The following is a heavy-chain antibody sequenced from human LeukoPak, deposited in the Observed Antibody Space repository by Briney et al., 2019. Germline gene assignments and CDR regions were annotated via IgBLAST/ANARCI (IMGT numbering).Heavy chain of an antibody. D-gene: IGHD4-17*01. V-gene: IGHV4-34*01. CDR1: GGSFSGYY. CDR2: INHSGST. CDR3: ARDLTVTTGNGRGYFDY. J-gene: IGHJ4*02. Sequence: SETLSLTCAVYGGSFSGYYWSWIRQPPGKGLEWIGEINHSGSTNYNPSLKSRVTISVDTSKNQFSLKLSSVTAADTAVYYCARDLTVTTGNGRGYFDYWGQGTLVTVSS.